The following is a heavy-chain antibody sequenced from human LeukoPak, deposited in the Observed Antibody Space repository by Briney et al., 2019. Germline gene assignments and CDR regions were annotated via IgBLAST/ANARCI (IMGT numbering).Heavy chain of an antibody. CDR1: GGSISSYY. D-gene: IGHD5-18*01. V-gene: IGHV4-59*12. Sequence: SETLSLTCTVSGGSISSYYWSWIRQPPGKGLEWIGYIYYSGSTNYNPSLKSRVTISVDTSKNQFSLKLSSVTAADTAVYYCAKDSIWGYSYGLHRDYWGQGTLVTVSS. J-gene: IGHJ4*02. CDR3: AKDSIWGYSYGLHRDY. CDR2: IYYSGST.